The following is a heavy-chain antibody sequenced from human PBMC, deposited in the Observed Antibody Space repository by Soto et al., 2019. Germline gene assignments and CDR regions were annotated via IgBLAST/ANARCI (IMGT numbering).Heavy chain of an antibody. J-gene: IGHJ4*02. CDR1: GFTFRTYG. CDR3: AKELYGGHSVSRDF. V-gene: IGHV3-30*18. D-gene: IGHD2-21*02. CDR2: ISYDKSNA. Sequence: GGSLSLSCAASGFTFRTYGMHWVRQAPGKGLEWEALISYDKSNAYYADSVRGRFTISRDNSKNTLFLQMDSLRTEDTAVYYCAKELYGGHSVSRDFWGQGTLVTVSS.